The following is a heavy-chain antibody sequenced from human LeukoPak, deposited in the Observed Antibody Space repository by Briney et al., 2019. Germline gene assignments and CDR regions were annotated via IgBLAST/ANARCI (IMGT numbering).Heavy chain of an antibody. D-gene: IGHD3-10*01. J-gene: IGHJ4*02. Sequence: GGSLRLSCAASGFTLSNHTMIWVRQAPGKGLEWVSSISGSGAMTYYADSVKGRFTISRDNAMDTLYLQMNSLRADDTAVYYCAKDRVDGSGSQFDSWGQGSLVIVSS. V-gene: IGHV3-23*01. CDR1: GFTLSNHT. CDR2: ISGSGAMT. CDR3: AKDRVDGSGSQFDS.